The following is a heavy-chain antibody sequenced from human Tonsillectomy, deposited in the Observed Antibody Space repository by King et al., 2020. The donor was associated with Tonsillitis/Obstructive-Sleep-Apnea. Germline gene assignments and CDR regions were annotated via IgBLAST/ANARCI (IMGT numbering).Heavy chain of an antibody. CDR2: IKQDGSEK. CDR3: YCSGGSGVFDY. Sequence: VQLVESGGGLVQPGGSLRLSCAASGFTFSSYWMSWVRQAPGKGLEWVANIKQDGSEKYYVDSVKGRFTISRDNAKNSLYLQMNSLRAEDTAVYYCYCSGGSGVFDYWGQGTLVTVSS. J-gene: IGHJ4*02. V-gene: IGHV3-7*01. D-gene: IGHD2-15*01. CDR1: GFTFSSYW.